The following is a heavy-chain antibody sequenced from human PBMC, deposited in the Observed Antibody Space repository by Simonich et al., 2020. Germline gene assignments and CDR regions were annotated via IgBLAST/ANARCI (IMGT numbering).Heavy chain of an antibody. CDR3: ARASRGTWWYYYFDY. Sequence: QVQLVQSGAEVKKPGASVKVSCKASGYTFTSYGISWVRQAPGQGLEWMGLISAYNGNKNYEQKLQGRVTMTTDTSTSTAYMELRSLRSDDTAVYYCARASRGTWWYYYFDYWGQGTLVTVSS. CDR2: ISAYNGNK. CDR1: GYTFTSYG. V-gene: IGHV1-18*01. J-gene: IGHJ4*02. D-gene: IGHD2-15*01.